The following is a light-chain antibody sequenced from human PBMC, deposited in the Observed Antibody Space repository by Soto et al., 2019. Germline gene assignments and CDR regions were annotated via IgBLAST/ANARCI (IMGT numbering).Light chain of an antibody. V-gene: IGKV3-15*01. J-gene: IGKJ1*01. Sequence: EILMTQSPATLSVSPGDSATLSCRASRSVDTDLAWYQQKPGQAPRLLVFATSARATGVPDRFRGSRSGTDFTLTISSLQPEDSATYFCQQFKSGTWTFGQGTKVEVK. CDR2: ATS. CDR1: RSVDTD. CDR3: QQFKSGTWT.